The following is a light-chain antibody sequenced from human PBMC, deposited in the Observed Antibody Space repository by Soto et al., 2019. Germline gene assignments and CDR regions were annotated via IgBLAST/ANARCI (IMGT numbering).Light chain of an antibody. V-gene: IGKV3-11*01. CDR2: DAS. CDR1: QSVSSY. CDR3: QQHSNWFSWS. Sequence: EIVLTQSPATLSLSPGERATLSCRASQSVSSYLAWYQQKPGQAPRLLIYDASNRATGIPARFSGSGSGTDFTLTISGLEPEDFAVYYCQQHSNWFSWSFGQGTKV. J-gene: IGKJ1*01.